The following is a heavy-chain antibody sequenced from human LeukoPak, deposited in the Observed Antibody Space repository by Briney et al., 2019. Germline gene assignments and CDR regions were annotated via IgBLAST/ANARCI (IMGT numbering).Heavy chain of an antibody. CDR3: ARLTGTSWAIDY. CDR2: IKQDESEK. V-gene: IGHV3-7*01. J-gene: IGHJ4*02. D-gene: IGHD1-7*01. CDR1: GFTFRSYW. Sequence: PGGSLRLSCAASGFTFRSYWMSWVRQAPGKGLEWVANIKQDESEKYYVDSVEGRFTISRDNAKNSLYLQMNSLRAEDTAVYYCARLTGTSWAIDYWGQGTLVTVSS.